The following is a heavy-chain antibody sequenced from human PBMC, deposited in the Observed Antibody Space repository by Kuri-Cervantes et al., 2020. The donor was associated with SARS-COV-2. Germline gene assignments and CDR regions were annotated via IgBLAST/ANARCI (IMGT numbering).Heavy chain of an antibody. V-gene: IGHV3-7*01. CDR2: IKQDGSEK. CDR3: ARDRAYSSSEYNWFDP. Sequence: ETLSFTCAASGFTFSSYAMSWVRQAPGKGLEWVANIKQDGSEKYYVDSVKGRFTISRDNAKNSLYLQMNSLRAEDTAVYYCARDRAYSSSEYNWFDPWGQGTLVTVSS. CDR1: GFTFSSYA. J-gene: IGHJ5*02. D-gene: IGHD6-6*01.